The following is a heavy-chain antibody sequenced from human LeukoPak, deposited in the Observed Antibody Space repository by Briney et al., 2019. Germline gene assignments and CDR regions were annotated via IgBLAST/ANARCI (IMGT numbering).Heavy chain of an antibody. J-gene: IGHJ6*03. Sequence: SVKVSCKASGGTFSSYAISWVRRAPGQGLEWMGGIIPIFGTANYAQKFQGRVTITTDESTSTAYMELSSLRSEDTAVYYCARDPGIAAAGTLKHYYYMDVWGKGTTVTVSS. D-gene: IGHD6-13*01. CDR3: ARDPGIAAAGTLKHYYYMDV. CDR1: GGTFSSYA. CDR2: IIPIFGTA. V-gene: IGHV1-69*05.